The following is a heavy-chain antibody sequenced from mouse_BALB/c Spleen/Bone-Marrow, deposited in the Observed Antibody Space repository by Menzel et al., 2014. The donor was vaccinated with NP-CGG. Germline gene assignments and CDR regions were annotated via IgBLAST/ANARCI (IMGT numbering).Heavy chain of an antibody. D-gene: IGHD2-1*01. CDR3: VKGVYGNPFAY. V-gene: IGHV1S34*01. CDR2: ISCYNGAT. Sequence: LVKTGASVKISCKVSGYSFTGYYMHWVKQSHGKSLEWIGYISCYNGATSYNQKFKGKATFTVDTSSSTAYMQFNSPTSEDSAVYYCVKGVYGNPFAYWGRGTLVTVSA. CDR1: GYSFTGYY. J-gene: IGHJ3*01.